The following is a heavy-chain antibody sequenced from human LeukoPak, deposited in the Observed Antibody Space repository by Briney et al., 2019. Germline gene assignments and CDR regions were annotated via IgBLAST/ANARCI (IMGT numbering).Heavy chain of an antibody. CDR1: GYRFTSYW. Sequence: SGASLKISCKGSGYRFTSYWIGWVRQMPGKGLEWMGIIYPGDSDTRYSPSFQGQVTISADKSISTAYLQWSSLKASDTAMYYCARLASSQPYYFDYWGQGTLVTVSS. J-gene: IGHJ4*02. CDR3: ARLASSQPYYFDY. D-gene: IGHD6-13*01. CDR2: IYPGDSDT. V-gene: IGHV5-51*01.